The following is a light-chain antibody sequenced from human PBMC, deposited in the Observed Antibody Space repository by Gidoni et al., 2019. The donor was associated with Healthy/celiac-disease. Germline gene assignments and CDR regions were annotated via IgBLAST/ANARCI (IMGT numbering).Light chain of an antibody. CDR1: QSVSSY. Sequence: EIVLTQSPATLSLSPGERATLSCRASQSVSSYLAWYQQKPGQAPRLPIYDASNRATGIPARFSCSGSGTDFTLTISSLEPEDFAVYYCQQRSNPLTFGGGTKVEIK. CDR3: QQRSNPLT. V-gene: IGKV3-11*01. CDR2: DAS. J-gene: IGKJ4*01.